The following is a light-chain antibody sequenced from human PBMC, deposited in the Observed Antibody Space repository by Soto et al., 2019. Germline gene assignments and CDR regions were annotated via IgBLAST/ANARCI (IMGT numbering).Light chain of an antibody. CDR1: QSVTSN. CDR2: GAS. J-gene: IGKJ4*01. Sequence: EIVMTQSPATLSVSPGERATLSCRASQSVTSNLAWYQQKPGQAPRLLMFGASTRATDIPARFSGSGSGTEFTLIISSLQSEDFAVYYCQQYNEWPLTFGGGTKVEI. CDR3: QQYNEWPLT. V-gene: IGKV3-15*01.